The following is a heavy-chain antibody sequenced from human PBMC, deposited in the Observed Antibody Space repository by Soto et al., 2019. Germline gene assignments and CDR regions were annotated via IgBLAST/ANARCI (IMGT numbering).Heavy chain of an antibody. J-gene: IGHJ6*02. V-gene: IGHV3-11*01. CDR2: ISASGSSK. D-gene: IGHD2-15*01. CDR1: GFTFSDYY. CDR3: ARDAELLTSYYYYGMDV. Sequence: QVPRVESGGGLVKPGGSLRLSCATSGFTFSDYYMSWIRQAPGKGLERVSYISASGSSKYYADSVKGRFTISRDNAKNSLYLQMSSLRAEDTAVYYCARDAELLTSYYYYGMDVWGQGTTVTVSS.